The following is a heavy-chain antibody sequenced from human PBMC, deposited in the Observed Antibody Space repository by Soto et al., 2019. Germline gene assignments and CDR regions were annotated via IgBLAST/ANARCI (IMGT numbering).Heavy chain of an antibody. J-gene: IGHJ4*02. V-gene: IGHV3-23*01. Sequence: GGSLRLSCATSVFTFSIYAMSWVRQAPGRGLEWVSAISGSGGSTYYADSVKGRFTISRDNSKNTLYLQMNSLRAEDTAVYYCAKDYCSSTSCSLSSIAADYWGQGTLVTVSS. CDR3: AKDYCSSTSCSLSSIAADY. CDR2: ISGSGGST. D-gene: IGHD2-2*01. CDR1: VFTFSIYA.